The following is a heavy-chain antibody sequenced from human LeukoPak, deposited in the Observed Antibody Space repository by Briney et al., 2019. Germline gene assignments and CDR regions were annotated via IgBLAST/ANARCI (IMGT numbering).Heavy chain of an antibody. V-gene: IGHV3-30*18. CDR1: GFTFSSYA. D-gene: IGHD6-6*01. CDR3: AKDSGHSSSSNFDYYYGMDV. Sequence: PGRSLRLSCAASGFTFSSYAMHWVRQAPGKGLEWVAIISSDGSHKFYADSVKGRFTISRDNSKNTLYLQMDGLRAEDTAVYYCAKDSGHSSSSNFDYYYGMDVWGQGTTVTVSS. CDR2: ISSDGSHK. J-gene: IGHJ6*02.